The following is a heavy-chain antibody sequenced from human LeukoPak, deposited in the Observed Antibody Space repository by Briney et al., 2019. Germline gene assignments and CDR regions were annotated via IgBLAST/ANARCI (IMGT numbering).Heavy chain of an antibody. V-gene: IGHV3-7*01. J-gene: IGHJ4*02. D-gene: IGHD2-15*01. CDR1: GFTFSSFW. Sequence: GGSLRLSCAAAGFTFSSFWMSWVRQAPGKGLEWVANIKQDGSEKYYVDSVKGRFTISRDNAKNSLYLQMNSLRAEDTAVYYCASFVSGSPFDYWGQGTLVTVSS. CDR3: ASFVSGSPFDY. CDR2: IKQDGSEK.